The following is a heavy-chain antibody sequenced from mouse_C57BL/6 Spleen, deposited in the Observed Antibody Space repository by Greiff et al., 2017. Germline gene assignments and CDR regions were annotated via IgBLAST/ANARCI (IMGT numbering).Heavy chain of an antibody. V-gene: IGHV1-55*01. Sequence: QLQQPGAELVKPGASVKMSCKASGYTFTSYWITWVKQRPGQGLEWIGDIYSGSGSTNYNEKFKSKATLTVDTSSSTAYMQLSSLISEDSAVYYCARRDSYSNQAFAYGGQGTLVTVSA. CDR1: GYTFTSYW. CDR3: ARRDSYSNQAFAY. D-gene: IGHD2-5*01. J-gene: IGHJ3*01. CDR2: IYSGSGST.